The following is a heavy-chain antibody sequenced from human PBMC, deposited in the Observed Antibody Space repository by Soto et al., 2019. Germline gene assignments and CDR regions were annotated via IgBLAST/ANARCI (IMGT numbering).Heavy chain of an antibody. CDR2: IYYSGST. V-gene: IGHV4-31*03. J-gene: IGHJ4*02. D-gene: IGHD6-13*01. CDR1: GGSISSGGYY. Sequence: TLSLTCTVSGGSISSGGYYWSWIRQHPGKGLEWIGYIYYSGSTYYNPSLKSRVTISVDTSKNQFSLKLSSVTAADTAVYYCERGGSSWYYDYWGQGTLVTVSS. CDR3: ERGGSSWYYDY.